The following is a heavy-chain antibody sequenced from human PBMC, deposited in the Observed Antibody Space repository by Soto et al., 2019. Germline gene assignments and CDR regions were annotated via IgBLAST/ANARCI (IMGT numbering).Heavy chain of an antibody. V-gene: IGHV3-15*07. Sequence: GGSLRLSCAASGFTFSNAWMNWVRQAPGKGLEWVGRIKSKTDGGTTDYAAPVKGRFTISRDDSKNTLYLQMNSLKTEDTAVYYCTTDRPLKWLPDYYYYYGMDVWGQGTTVTVSS. CDR2: IKSKTDGGTT. J-gene: IGHJ6*02. CDR3: TTDRPLKWLPDYYYYYGMDV. D-gene: IGHD3-22*01. CDR1: GFTFSNAW.